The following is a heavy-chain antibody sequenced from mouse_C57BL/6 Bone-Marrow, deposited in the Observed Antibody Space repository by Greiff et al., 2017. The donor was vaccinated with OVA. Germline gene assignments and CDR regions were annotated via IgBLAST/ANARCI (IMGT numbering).Heavy chain of an antibody. Sequence: VKLQQSGAELVKPGASVKISCKASGYAFSSYWMNWVKQRPGKGLEWIGQIYPGDGDTNYNGKFKGKATLTADKSSSTAYMQLSSLTSEDSAVYFCARCLDSRDSMDYWGQGTSVTVSS. CDR3: ARCLDSRDSMDY. CDR1: GYAFSSYW. J-gene: IGHJ4*01. D-gene: IGHD3-1*01. CDR2: IYPGDGDT. V-gene: IGHV1-80*01.